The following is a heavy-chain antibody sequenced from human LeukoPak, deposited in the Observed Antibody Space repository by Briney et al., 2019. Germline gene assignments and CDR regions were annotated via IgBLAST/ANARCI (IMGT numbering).Heavy chain of an antibody. Sequence: SETLSLTCTVSGGSISSYYWSWIRQPAGKGLEWIGRIYTSGSTNYNPSLKSRVTMSVDTSKNQFSLKLSSVTAADTAVCYCARVGLGYCSSTSCYMDVWGKGTTVTVSS. D-gene: IGHD2-2*01. CDR2: IYTSGST. CDR3: ARVGLGYCSSTSCYMDV. J-gene: IGHJ6*03. V-gene: IGHV4-4*07. CDR1: GGSISSYY.